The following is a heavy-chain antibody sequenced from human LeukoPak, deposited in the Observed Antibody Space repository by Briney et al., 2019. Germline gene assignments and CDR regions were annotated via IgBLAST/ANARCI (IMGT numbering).Heavy chain of an antibody. Sequence: GGSLRLSCAASGFTFSSYAMSWVRQAPGKGLEWVSAISGSGGSTYYADSVKGRFTISRDNSKNTLYLQMNSLRAEDTAVYYCAKDQDDIVAVTALYTHYYGMDVWGQGTTVTVSS. D-gene: IGHD2-21*02. V-gene: IGHV3-23*01. J-gene: IGHJ6*02. CDR2: ISGSGGST. CDR1: GFTFSSYA. CDR3: AKDQDDIVAVTALYTHYYGMDV.